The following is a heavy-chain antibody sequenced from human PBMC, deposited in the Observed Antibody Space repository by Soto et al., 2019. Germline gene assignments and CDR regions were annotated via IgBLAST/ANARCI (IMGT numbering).Heavy chain of an antibody. Sequence: SVKVSCKASGGTFSSYAISWVRQAPGQGLEWMGGIIPIFGTANYAQKFQGRATITADESTSTAYMELSSLRSEDTAVYYCARNGRSGSYPFDYWGQGTLVTVSS. J-gene: IGHJ4*02. D-gene: IGHD1-26*01. V-gene: IGHV1-69*13. CDR2: IIPIFGTA. CDR3: ARNGRSGSYPFDY. CDR1: GGTFSSYA.